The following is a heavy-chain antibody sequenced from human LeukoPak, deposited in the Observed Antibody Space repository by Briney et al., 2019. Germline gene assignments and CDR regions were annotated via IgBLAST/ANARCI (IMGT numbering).Heavy chain of an antibody. J-gene: IGHJ4*02. V-gene: IGHV3-33*06. CDR3: AKDHYGSGSYIDY. CDR1: GFTFSSYG. CDR2: IWYDGSNK. D-gene: IGHD3-10*01. Sequence: GGSLRLSCAASGFTFSSYGMHWVRQAPGKGLEWVAVIWYDGSNKYYADSVKGQFTISRDNSKNTLYLQMNSLRAEDTAVYYCAKDHYGSGSYIDYWGQGTLVTVSS.